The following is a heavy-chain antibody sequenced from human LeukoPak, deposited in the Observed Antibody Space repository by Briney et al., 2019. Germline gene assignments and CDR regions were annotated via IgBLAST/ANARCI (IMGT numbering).Heavy chain of an antibody. V-gene: IGHV1-2*02. Sequence: ASLKVSCKASGYTFTDYYIHWVRQAPGQGLEWAGWIDPNSGGTNYAQKFQGRVTMTRDTSISTAYMELSRLRSDDTAVYYCASTSGGMYYDFWSGYYTGTDYYYYMDVWGKGTTVTVSS. CDR1: GYTFTDYY. CDR3: ASTSGGMYYDFWSGYYTGTDYYYYMDV. CDR2: IDPNSGGT. J-gene: IGHJ6*03. D-gene: IGHD3-3*01.